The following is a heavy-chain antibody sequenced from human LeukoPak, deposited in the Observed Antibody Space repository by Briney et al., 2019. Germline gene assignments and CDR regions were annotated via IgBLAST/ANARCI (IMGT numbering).Heavy chain of an antibody. CDR3: ARKVPNDSSGYYYRGQFDP. D-gene: IGHD3-22*01. CDR2: IIPIFGTA. CDR1: GGTFSSYA. V-gene: IGHV1-69*06. J-gene: IGHJ5*02. Sequence: SVKVSCKASGGTFSSYAISWVRQAPGQGLEWMGGIIPIFGTANYAQKFQGRVTITADKSTSTAYMELGSLRSEDTAVYYCARKVPNDSSGYYYRGQFDPWGQGTLVTVSS.